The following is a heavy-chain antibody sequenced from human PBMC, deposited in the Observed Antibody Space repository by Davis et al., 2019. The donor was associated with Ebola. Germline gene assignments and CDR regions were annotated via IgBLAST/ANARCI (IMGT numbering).Heavy chain of an antibody. V-gene: IGHV4-39*02. CDR3: ARTLSGSDGLFDF. CDR1: GGSISDNSYY. CDR2: MNYRGIS. J-gene: IGHJ4*02. Sequence: MPSETLSLTCTVSGGSISDNSYYWGWIRQPPGKGLEWIGSMNYRGISYYNPSLKSRLTMSVDTSKNRFALKLSSVTAADTAVYYCARTLSGSDGLFDFWDQGTLITVSS. D-gene: IGHD1-26*01.